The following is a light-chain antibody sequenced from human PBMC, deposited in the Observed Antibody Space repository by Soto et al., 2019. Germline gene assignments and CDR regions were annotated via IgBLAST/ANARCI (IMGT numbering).Light chain of an antibody. CDR3: QQYCRSPQA. CDR2: DAS. Sequence: IVLTQSPATLSLSPWERATLSCGASPSVSSSYLAWYQQKPGLAPRLLIYDASSRATGIPDRFSGSGSGTNFTLTINRLEPGDLAVYYRQQYCRSPQAFGQGTKVDIK. V-gene: IGKV3D-20*01. J-gene: IGKJ1*01. CDR1: PSVSSSY.